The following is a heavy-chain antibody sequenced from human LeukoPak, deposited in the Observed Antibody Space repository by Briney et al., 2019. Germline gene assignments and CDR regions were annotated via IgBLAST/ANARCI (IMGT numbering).Heavy chain of an antibody. D-gene: IGHD4-17*01. CDR2: IRYDGSNK. CDR1: GFTFSSYG. V-gene: IGHV3-30*02. CDR3: AKDSGHDYGDSFLLD. J-gene: IGHJ4*02. Sequence: GGSLRLSCAASGFTFSSYGMHWVRQAPGKGLEWEAFIRYDGSNKYYADSVKGRFTISRDNSKNTLYLQMNSLRAEDTAVYYCAKDSGHDYGDSFLLDWGQGTLVTVSS.